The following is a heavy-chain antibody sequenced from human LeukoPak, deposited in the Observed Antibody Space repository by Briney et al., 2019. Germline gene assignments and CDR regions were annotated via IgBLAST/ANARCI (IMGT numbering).Heavy chain of an antibody. CDR1: GHTLSEVS. CDR3: ATSDRQFCSPSSCYMPFDF. CDR2: FDPRGGET. V-gene: IGHV1-24*01. J-gene: IGHJ4*02. Sequence: ASVKVSCKVSGHTLSEVSMHWVRQAPGQGLEWVGGFDPRGGETVLAQKFQGRVTLTEDTSADTSSIELRSLRSEGTAVYYCATSDRQFCSPSSCYMPFDFWGRGTLVTVSS. D-gene: IGHD2-2*02.